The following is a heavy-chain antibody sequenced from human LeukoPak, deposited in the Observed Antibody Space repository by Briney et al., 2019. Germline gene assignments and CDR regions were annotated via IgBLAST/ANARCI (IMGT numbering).Heavy chain of an antibody. CDR3: VKDFGRVRGTPDS. V-gene: IGHV3-64D*06. Sequence: GGSLRLSCSASGFVFSIYTMYWVCQTPGKGPEYVSTISGSGNGFSIYYADSVKGRFTISRDDSKSILYLQMNGLRSEDTAVYYCVKDFGRVRGTPDSWGQGTLVTVSS. J-gene: IGHJ4*02. CDR1: GFVFSIYT. CDR2: ISGSGNGFSI. D-gene: IGHD3-16*01.